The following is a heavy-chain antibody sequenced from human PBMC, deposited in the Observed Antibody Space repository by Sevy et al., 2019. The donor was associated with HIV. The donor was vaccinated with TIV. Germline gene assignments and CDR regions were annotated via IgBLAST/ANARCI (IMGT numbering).Heavy chain of an antibody. CDR1: GGSFSGYY. D-gene: IGHD5-18*01. CDR3: ARYSYGTGWFDP. V-gene: IGHV4-34*01. CDR2: INHSGST. J-gene: IGHJ5*02. Sequence: SETLCLTCAVYGGSFSGYYWSWIRHPPGKGLEWIGEINHSGSTNYNPSLKSRVTISVDTSKNQFSLKLSSVTAADTAVYYCARYSYGTGWFDPWGQGTLVTVSS.